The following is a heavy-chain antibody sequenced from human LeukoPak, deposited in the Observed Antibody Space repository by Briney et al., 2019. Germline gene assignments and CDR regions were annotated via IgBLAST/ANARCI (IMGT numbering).Heavy chain of an antibody. Sequence: SETLSPTCTVSGGSISSNYWNWIRQPPGKGLEWIGYIYHTGTTNYNPSLKSRVTISVDTSKNQFSLRLTSVTAADTAVYYCARRSSSGYYYPFDYWGQGTLVTVSS. V-gene: IGHV4-59*08. D-gene: IGHD3-22*01. J-gene: IGHJ4*02. CDR2: IYHTGTT. CDR3: ARRSSSGYYYPFDY. CDR1: GGSISSNY.